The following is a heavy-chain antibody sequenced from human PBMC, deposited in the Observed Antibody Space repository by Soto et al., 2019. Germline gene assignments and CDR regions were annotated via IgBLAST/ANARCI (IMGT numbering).Heavy chain of an antibody. J-gene: IGHJ5*02. D-gene: IGHD2-15*01. V-gene: IGHV3-11*06. CDR2: ISPGSGYP. CDR3: VRGGGGGLFDP. Sequence: GWSLRLACACSGFTFVDSYMSWIRQAPGKGLEWLSYISPGSGYPAYADSVKGRFTISRDNAKRSLYLQMMSLTAEDTAIYYCVRGGGGGLFDPWGQGTMVTVSS. CDR1: GFTFVDSY.